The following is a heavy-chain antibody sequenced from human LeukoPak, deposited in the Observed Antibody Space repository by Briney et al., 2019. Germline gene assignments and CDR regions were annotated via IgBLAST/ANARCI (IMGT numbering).Heavy chain of an antibody. J-gene: IGHJ4*02. CDR2: IHHSGST. Sequence: SETLSLTCAVYGGSFSGYYWSWIRQPPGKGLEWIGEIHHSGSTNYSPSLKSRVTISVDTSKNQFSLKLSSVTAADTAAYYCARSRGWLQSHPLGYWGQGTLVAVSS. V-gene: IGHV4-34*01. CDR3: ARSRGWLQSHPLGY. CDR1: GGSFSGYY. D-gene: IGHD5-24*01.